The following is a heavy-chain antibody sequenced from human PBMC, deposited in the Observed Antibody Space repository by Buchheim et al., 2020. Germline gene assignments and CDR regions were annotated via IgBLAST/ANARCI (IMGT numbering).Heavy chain of an antibody. V-gene: IGHV3-30*04. D-gene: IGHD3-22*01. CDR3: ARDALHYYDSSGYSAPFDY. Sequence: QVQLVESGGGVVQPGRSLRLSCAASGFTFSSYAMHWVRQATGKGLEWAAVISYDGRNKYYADSVKGRFTISRDNSKNTLYLQMNSLRAEDTAVYYCARDALHYYDSSGYSAPFDYWGQGTL. CDR2: ISYDGRNK. CDR1: GFTFSSYA. J-gene: IGHJ4*02.